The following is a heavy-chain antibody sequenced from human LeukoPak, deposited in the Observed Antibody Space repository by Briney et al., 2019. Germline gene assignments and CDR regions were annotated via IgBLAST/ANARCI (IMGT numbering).Heavy chain of an antibody. CDR2: IGTSGTYI. D-gene: IGHD4-17*01. CDR1: GFPFSVYS. V-gene: IGHV3-21*04. J-gene: IGHJ4*02. CDR3: ARDYADYVGYFFFDY. Sequence: GGSLRLSCSASGFPFSVYSLNWVRQAPGKGLEWVSSIGTSGTYIYYADSVKGRFTISRDNPKNSLYLQMNSLRAEDTAVYYCARDYADYVGYFFFDYWGQGTLVTVSS.